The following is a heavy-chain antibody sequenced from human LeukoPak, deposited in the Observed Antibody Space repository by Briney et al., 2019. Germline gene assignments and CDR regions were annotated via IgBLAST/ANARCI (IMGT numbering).Heavy chain of an antibody. D-gene: IGHD4-11*01. V-gene: IGHV3-49*04. CDR1: GFTFRDYA. CDR2: IRSKASGGTI. CDR3: TRGYSIDY. J-gene: IGHJ4*02. Sequence: GGSLRLSCTASGFTFRDYAMSWVRQAPGKGLEWVGFIRSKASGGTIEYTASVKGRFTISRDDSKSIAYLQMNSLIAEDTAIYYCTRGYSIDYWGQGTQVTVSS.